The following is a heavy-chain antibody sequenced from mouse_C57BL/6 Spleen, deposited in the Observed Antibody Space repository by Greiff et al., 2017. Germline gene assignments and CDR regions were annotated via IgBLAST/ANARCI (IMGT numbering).Heavy chain of an antibody. CDR2: IDPSDSET. J-gene: IGHJ2*01. CDR3: ARRKPIYDGCLDD. V-gene: IGHV1-52*01. D-gene: IGHD2-3*01. CDR1: GYTFTSYW. Sequence: VQLQQPGAELVRPGSSVKLSCKASGYTFTSYWMHWVKQRPIQGLEWIGNIDPSDSETHYNQKFKDKATLTVDKSSSQAYMQLSSLTSEGSAVYYCARRKPIYDGCLDDWGQGTTLAVSS.